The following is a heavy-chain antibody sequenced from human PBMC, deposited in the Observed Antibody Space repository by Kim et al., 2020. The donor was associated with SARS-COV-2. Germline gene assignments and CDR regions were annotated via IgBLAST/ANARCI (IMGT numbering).Heavy chain of an antibody. D-gene: IGHD4-17*01. J-gene: IGHJ4*02. Sequence: ADSVKGRFTISRDNTKNTLYLQRNSLRAEDTAVYYCAKDAGDYESVCWDYWGQGTLVTVSS. V-gene: IGHV3-23*01. CDR3: AKDAGDYESVCWDY.